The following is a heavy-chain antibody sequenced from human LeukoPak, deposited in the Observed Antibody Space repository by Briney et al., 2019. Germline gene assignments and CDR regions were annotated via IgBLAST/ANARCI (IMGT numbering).Heavy chain of an antibody. CDR3: ARRLTQYDCFDP. CDR2: TYYRSTWYN. CDR1: GDSVSSNSVT. Sequence: SQTLSLTCAISGDSVSSNSVTWNWIRQSPSRGLEWLGRTYYRSTWYNDYAVSVRGRITVNPDTSKNQFSLHLNSVTPEDTAVYYCARRLTQYDCFDPWGKGILVTVSS. D-gene: IGHD2-2*01. V-gene: IGHV6-1*01. J-gene: IGHJ5*02.